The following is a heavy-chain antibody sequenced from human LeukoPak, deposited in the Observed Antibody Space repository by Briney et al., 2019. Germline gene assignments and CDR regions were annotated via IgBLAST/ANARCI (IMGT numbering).Heavy chain of an antibody. V-gene: IGHV4-39*01. J-gene: IGHJ4*02. CDR2: IYYTGIT. CDR3: ARIQWLVRFDY. Sequence: SETLSLTCTVSGGSIRSSSSTYYWGWIRQPPGKGLEWIGSIYYTGITYYYPSLKSRITMSVDTSKNQFSLKLNSVTAADTAVYYCARIQWLVRFDYWGQGTLVTVSS. D-gene: IGHD6-19*01. CDR1: GGSIRSSSSTYY.